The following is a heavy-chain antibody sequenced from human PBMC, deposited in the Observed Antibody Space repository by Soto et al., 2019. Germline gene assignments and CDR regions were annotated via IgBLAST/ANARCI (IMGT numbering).Heavy chain of an antibody. D-gene: IGHD6-19*01. CDR3: ARGVEAGYYYYYGMDV. CDR2: IYYSGST. Sequence: PSETLSLTCTVSGGSISSYYWSWIRQPPGKGLEWIGYIYYSGSTNYNPSLKSRVTISVDTSKDQFSLKLSSVTAADTAVYYCARGVEAGYYYYYGMDVWGQGTTVT. CDR1: GGSISSYY. J-gene: IGHJ6*02. V-gene: IGHV4-59*01.